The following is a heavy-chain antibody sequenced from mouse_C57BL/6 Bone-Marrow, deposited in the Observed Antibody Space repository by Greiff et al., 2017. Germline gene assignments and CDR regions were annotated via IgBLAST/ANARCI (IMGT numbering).Heavy chain of an antibody. CDR2: FHPYNDDT. J-gene: IGHJ1*03. Sequence: QVQLQQSGAELVKPGASVKMSCKASGYTFTTYPIEWMKQNHGKSLEWIGNFHPYNDDTKYNEKFKGKATLTVEKSSSTVYLELSRLTSDDSAVYYCARKRPSYYSNYVDWYFDVWGTGTTVTVSS. CDR3: ARKRPSYYSNYVDWYFDV. CDR1: GYTFTTYP. D-gene: IGHD2-5*01. V-gene: IGHV1-47*01.